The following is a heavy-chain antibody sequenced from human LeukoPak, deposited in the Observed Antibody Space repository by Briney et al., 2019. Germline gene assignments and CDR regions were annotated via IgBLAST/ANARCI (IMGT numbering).Heavy chain of an antibody. Sequence: PGGSLRLSCAASGFTFSSYWMSWVRQAPGKGLEWVANIKQDGREKYYVDSVKGRFTISRDNAKNSLYLQMNSLRAEDTAVYYCARDRVGYCSSTSCYTKGMFDYWGQGTLVTVSS. V-gene: IGHV3-7*01. J-gene: IGHJ4*02. CDR1: GFTFSSYW. CDR2: IKQDGREK. D-gene: IGHD2-2*02. CDR3: ARDRVGYCSSTSCYTKGMFDY.